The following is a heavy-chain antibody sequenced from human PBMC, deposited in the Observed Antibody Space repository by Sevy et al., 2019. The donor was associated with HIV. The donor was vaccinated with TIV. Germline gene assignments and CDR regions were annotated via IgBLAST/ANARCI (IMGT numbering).Heavy chain of an antibody. CDR2: ISSSSSYI. CDR1: GFTFSSYS. Sequence: GGSLRLSCAASGFTFSSYSMNWVRQAPGKGLEWVSSISSSSSYIYYADSVKGRFTISRDNAKNSLYLQMNSLRAEDTAVYYCARGVRGRSGSYPQSLYWGQGTLVTVSS. J-gene: IGHJ4*02. CDR3: ARGVRGRSGSYPQSLY. D-gene: IGHD3-10*01. V-gene: IGHV3-21*01.